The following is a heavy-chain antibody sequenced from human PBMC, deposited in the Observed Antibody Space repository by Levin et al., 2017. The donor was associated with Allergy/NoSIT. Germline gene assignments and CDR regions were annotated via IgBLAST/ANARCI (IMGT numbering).Heavy chain of an antibody. CDR3: ARVPPPQWLVPNDAFDI. Sequence: SETLSLTCTVSGGSISSGSYYWSWIRQPAGTGLEWIGRIYTSGSTNYNPSLKSRVTISVDTSKNQFSLKLSSVTAADTAVYYCARVPPPQWLVPNDAFDIWGQGTMVTVSS. D-gene: IGHD6-19*01. J-gene: IGHJ3*02. CDR1: GGSISSGSYY. CDR2: IYTSGST. V-gene: IGHV4-61*02.